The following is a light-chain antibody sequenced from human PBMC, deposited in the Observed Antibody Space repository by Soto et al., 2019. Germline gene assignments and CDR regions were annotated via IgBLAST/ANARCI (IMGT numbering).Light chain of an antibody. CDR3: GTWDNGLSAVV. V-gene: IGLV1-51*02. J-gene: IGLJ2*01. CDR2: END. CDR1: DSNIWYNS. Sequence: QSVLTQPPSVSAAPGQKITISCSGSDSNIWYNSVSWYQQLPGTAPKLLISENDERPSDLPDRFSASKSGTSATLGITGLQTGDEATYSCGTWDNGLSAVVFGGGTKLTVL.